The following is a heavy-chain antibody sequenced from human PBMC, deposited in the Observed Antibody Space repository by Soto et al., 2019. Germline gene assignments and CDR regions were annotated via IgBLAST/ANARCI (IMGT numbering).Heavy chain of an antibody. Sequence: SVKVSCKASGGTFSSYAISWVRQAPGQGLEWMGGIIPIFGTANYAQKFQGRVTITADESTSTAYMELSSLRSEDTAVYYCAARYCTNGVCYYYFDYWGQGTLVTVSS. D-gene: IGHD2-8*01. CDR1: GGTFSSYA. V-gene: IGHV1-69*13. J-gene: IGHJ4*02. CDR2: IIPIFGTA. CDR3: AARYCTNGVCYYYFDY.